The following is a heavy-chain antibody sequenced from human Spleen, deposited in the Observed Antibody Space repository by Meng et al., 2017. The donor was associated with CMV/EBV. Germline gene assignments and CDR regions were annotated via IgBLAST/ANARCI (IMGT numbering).Heavy chain of an antibody. V-gene: IGHV3-23*01. CDR3: AIARISSIAAHSDY. Sequence: SGFTFSRHAMSWVRQAPGKGLEWVSAISGSGGSTYYADSVKGRFTISRDNSKNTLYLQMNSLRAEDPAVYYCAIARISSIAAHSDYWGQGTLVTVSS. CDR1: GFTFSRHA. J-gene: IGHJ4*02. D-gene: IGHD6-6*01. CDR2: ISGSGGST.